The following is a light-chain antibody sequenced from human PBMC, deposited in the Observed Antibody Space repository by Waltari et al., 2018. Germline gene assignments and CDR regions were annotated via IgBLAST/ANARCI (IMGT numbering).Light chain of an antibody. CDR3: NSFTTSTTWV. J-gene: IGLJ3*02. V-gene: IGLV2-18*02. CDR2: EVS. CDR1: SNDVGSYNR. Sequence: QSALTQPPSVSGSPGQSVTISCTGTSNDVGSYNRVSWYQQPPGKAPKLRIYEVSNRPSGVPVRFAGSKSGNTASLTSSGLQPEDEAEYYCNSFTTSTTWVFGGGTRVTVL.